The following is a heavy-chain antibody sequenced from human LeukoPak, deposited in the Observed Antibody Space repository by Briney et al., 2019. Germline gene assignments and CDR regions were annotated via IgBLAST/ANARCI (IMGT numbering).Heavy chain of an antibody. CDR2: ISSTVINT. V-gene: IGHV3-23*01. CDR1: GFTFSNYA. D-gene: IGHD3-3*01. CDR3: AKGTVRFLEWSQRGYFDY. Sequence: PGGCLRLSCAASGFTFSNYAMTWVRQAPGKGLEWVSSISSTVINTYNADSVKGRFTISRDNSKNTLYLQMNSLRADDTAIYYCAKGTVRFLEWSQRGYFDYWGQGILVTVSS. J-gene: IGHJ4*02.